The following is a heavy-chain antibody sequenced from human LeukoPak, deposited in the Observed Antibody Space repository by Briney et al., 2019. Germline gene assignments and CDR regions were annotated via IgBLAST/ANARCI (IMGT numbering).Heavy chain of an antibody. J-gene: IGHJ5*02. V-gene: IGHV4-34*01. CDR2: VSPGGST. Sequence: PSETLSLTCALHSESSGGDDWTWIRQPPGKGLEWIGEVSPGGSTRYNPSLRSRVTISLDTSRSRFSLRLSSVTAADTGVYYCARDGGTRLGFDPWGQGTLVTVSS. D-gene: IGHD3-16*01. CDR1: SESSGGDD. CDR3: ARDGGTRLGFDP.